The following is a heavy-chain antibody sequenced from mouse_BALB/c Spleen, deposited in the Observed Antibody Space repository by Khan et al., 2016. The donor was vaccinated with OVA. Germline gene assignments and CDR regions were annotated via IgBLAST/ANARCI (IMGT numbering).Heavy chain of an antibody. CDR3: TRGEGYYGNPYAMDY. CDR2: ISSGGSYT. V-gene: IGHV5-6-4*01. CDR1: GFTFSSYT. J-gene: IGHJ4*01. D-gene: IGHD2-1*01. Sequence: EVELVESGGGFVKPGGSLKLSCAASGFTFSSYTMSWVRQTPEKRLEWVATISSGGSYTYYPDSVKGRFTISRDNAKNTPYLQMTSLKSEDTAMYYCTRGEGYYGNPYAMDYWGQGTSVTVSS.